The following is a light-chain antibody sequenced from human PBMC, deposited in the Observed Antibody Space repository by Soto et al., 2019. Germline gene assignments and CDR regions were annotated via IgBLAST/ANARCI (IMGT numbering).Light chain of an antibody. CDR1: SSNIGAGYD. CDR3: QSYDSSLSGLDV. Sequence: QSVLTQPPSVSGAPGQRVTISCTGSSSNIGAGYDVHWYQQLPGTAPKLLIYGNSNRPSGVPDRFSGSKSGTSASLAITGLQAEDEADYYCQSYDSSLSGLDVFGTGTMVTVL. V-gene: IGLV1-40*01. CDR2: GNS. J-gene: IGLJ1*01.